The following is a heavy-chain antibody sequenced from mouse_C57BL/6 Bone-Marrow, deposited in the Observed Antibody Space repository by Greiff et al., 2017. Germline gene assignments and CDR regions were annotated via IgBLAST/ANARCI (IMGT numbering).Heavy chain of an antibody. CDR1: GYTFTSYW. D-gene: IGHD1-1*01. V-gene: IGHV1-50*01. J-gene: IGHJ1*03. Sequence: VKLVESGAELVKPGASVKLSCKASGYTFTSYWMQWVKQRPGQGLEWIGEIDPSDSYTNYNQKFKGKATLTVDTSSSTAYMQLSSLTSEDSAVYYCAREDYGSTFDVWGTGTTVTVSS. CDR2: IDPSDSYT. CDR3: AREDYGSTFDV.